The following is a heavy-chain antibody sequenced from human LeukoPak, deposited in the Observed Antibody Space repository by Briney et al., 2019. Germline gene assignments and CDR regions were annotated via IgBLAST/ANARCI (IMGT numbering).Heavy chain of an antibody. J-gene: IGHJ4*02. Sequence: GGSLRLSCEASGFALDDYAMHWVRQAPGKGLEWVSGISWNSGSIGYADSVEGRFTISRDNAKNSLYLQMNSLRAEDTALYYCAKGAYDILTGKGGFDYWGQGTLVTISS. D-gene: IGHD3-9*01. CDR2: ISWNSGSI. CDR3: AKGAYDILTGKGGFDY. V-gene: IGHV3-9*01. CDR1: GFALDDYA.